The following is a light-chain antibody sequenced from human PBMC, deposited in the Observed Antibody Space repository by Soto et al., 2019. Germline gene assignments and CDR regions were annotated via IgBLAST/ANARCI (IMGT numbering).Light chain of an antibody. CDR1: QDITNY. Sequence: DIQMTQSPSSLSASVGDRVTITCQASQDITNYLNWYQQRPGKAPKLLISYASNLETGVPSRLSGSGSGTDFTFTISSLQPEEIAMYYCQQYDNLPAYTFGQGTRLEIK. J-gene: IGKJ2*01. CDR3: QQYDNLPAYT. CDR2: YAS. V-gene: IGKV1-33*01.